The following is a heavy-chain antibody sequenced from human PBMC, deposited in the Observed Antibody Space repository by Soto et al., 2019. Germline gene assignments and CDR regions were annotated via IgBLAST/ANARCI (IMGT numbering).Heavy chain of an antibody. CDR1: GGPFSGYY. CDR2: INHSGST. V-gene: IGHV4-34*01. D-gene: IGHD6-6*01. Sequence: PSETLSLTCAVYGGPFSGYYWSWIRQPPGKGLEWIGEINHSGSTNYNPSLKSRVTISVDTSKNQFSLKLSSVTAADTAVYYCARGGRAARPHWFDPWGQGTLVTVSS. J-gene: IGHJ5*02. CDR3: ARGGRAARPHWFDP.